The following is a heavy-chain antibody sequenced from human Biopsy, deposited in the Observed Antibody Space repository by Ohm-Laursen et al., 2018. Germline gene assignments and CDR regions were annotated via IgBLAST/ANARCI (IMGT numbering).Heavy chain of an antibody. CDR1: GGTFSNYG. J-gene: IGHJ1*01. V-gene: IGHV1-69*06. CDR3: ATKLTGYFHH. Sequence: SSVKVSCKAPGGTFSNYGVNWVRQAPGHGLEWLGGNIPILGTGNYAQKFQDRVTVAADTSTSTATMEPRSLRSDDTAVYYCATKLTGYFHHWGQGTLVIVSS. D-gene: IGHD3-9*01. CDR2: NIPILGTG.